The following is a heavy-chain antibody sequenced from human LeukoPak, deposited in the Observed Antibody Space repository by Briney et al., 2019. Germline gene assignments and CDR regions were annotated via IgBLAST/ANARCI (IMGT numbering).Heavy chain of an antibody. Sequence: PSETLSLTCNVSGVSIRSYYWSWIRQPAGGGLEWIGRIYISGNTNYNPSLMSRVTMSLDTSKNQFSLNLNSVTAADTAVYYCARTMSFSTQYYFDYWGQGTLVTVSS. J-gene: IGHJ4*02. CDR3: ARTMSFSTQYYFDY. V-gene: IGHV4-4*07. D-gene: IGHD3-22*01. CDR2: IYISGNT. CDR1: GVSIRSYY.